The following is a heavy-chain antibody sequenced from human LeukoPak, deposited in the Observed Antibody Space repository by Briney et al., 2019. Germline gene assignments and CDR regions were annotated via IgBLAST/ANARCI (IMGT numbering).Heavy chain of an antibody. D-gene: IGHD3-16*02. CDR3: AKDRPLTYYYISGSYPFDF. CDR1: GFTFNNYG. V-gene: IGHV3-23*01. CDR2: ISGGGGST. J-gene: IGHJ4*02. Sequence: PGGTLRLSCAASGFTFNNYGMSWVRQAPGKGLEWVSGISGGGGSTFYADSVMGRFTISRDSSTNTLYLQTNSLRAEDTAVYYCAKDRPLTYYYISGSYPFDFWGQGTLDTVSS.